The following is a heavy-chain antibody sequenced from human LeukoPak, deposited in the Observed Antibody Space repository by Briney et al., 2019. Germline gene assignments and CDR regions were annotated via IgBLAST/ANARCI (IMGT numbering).Heavy chain of an antibody. J-gene: IGHJ3*02. CDR1: GFTVSSNY. CDR3: ARVQTNDAFDI. V-gene: IGHV3-66*01. D-gene: IGHD4-11*01. CDR2: IYSGGST. Sequence: GGSLRLSCAASGFTVSSNYMSWVRQAPGKGLEWVSVIYSGGSTYYADSVKGRFTISRDNSKNTLYLQMNSLRAEDTAVYYCARVQTNDAFDIWGQGTMVTVSS.